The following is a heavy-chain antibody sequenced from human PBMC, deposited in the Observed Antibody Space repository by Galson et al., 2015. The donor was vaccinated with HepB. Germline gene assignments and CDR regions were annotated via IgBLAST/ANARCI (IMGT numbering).Heavy chain of an antibody. CDR1: GDSVSSNSAA. J-gene: IGHJ6*02. CDR3: ARGGRACSSTSCYTLAYYYYYGMDV. V-gene: IGHV6-1*01. CDR2: TYYRSKWYN. Sequence: CAISGDSVSSNSAAWNWIRQSPSRGLEWLGRTYYRSKWYNDYAVSVKSRITINPDTSKNQFSLQLNSVTPEDTAVYYCARGGRACSSTSCYTLAYYYYYGMDVWGQGTTVTVSS. D-gene: IGHD2-2*02.